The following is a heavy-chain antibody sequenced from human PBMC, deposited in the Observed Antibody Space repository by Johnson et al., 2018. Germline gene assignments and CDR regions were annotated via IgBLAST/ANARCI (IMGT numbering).Heavy chain of an antibody. CDR1: GVSLSLYQ. CDR2: IYESGRT. V-gene: IGHV4-59*01. CDR3: ARESFSATPQGNDGFDS. J-gene: IGHJ3*02. D-gene: IGHD1-14*01. Sequence: QVQLQESGPGLVKPSETLSLICTVSGVSLSLYQWDWIRQPPGKGLEWIGVIYESGRTRYNPSLNSRVNMSKDAPNNQFSLRLDSVTGADTAVYYWARESFSATPQGNDGFDSWGQGTRVMVST.